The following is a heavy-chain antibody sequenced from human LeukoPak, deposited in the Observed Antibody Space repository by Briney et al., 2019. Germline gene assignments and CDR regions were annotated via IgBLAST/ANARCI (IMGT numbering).Heavy chain of an antibody. Sequence: GASVKVSCKASGYTFTSYGISWVRQAPGQGLEWMGWISAYNGNTNYAQKLQGRVTMTTDTSTSTAYMELRSLRSDDTAVYYCAREYGGSYYLVNYYYMDVWGKGTTVTVSS. D-gene: IGHD1-26*01. J-gene: IGHJ6*03. CDR1: GYTFTSYG. CDR2: ISAYNGNT. CDR3: AREYGGSYYLVNYYYMDV. V-gene: IGHV1-18*01.